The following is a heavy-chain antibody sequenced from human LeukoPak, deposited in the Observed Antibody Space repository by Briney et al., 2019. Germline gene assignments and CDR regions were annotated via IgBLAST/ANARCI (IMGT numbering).Heavy chain of an antibody. Sequence: GGSLRLSCAASGFTFSSYAMHWVRQAPGKGLEYVSAISSNGGSTYYANSVKGRFTISRDSSKNTLYLQMGSLRAEDMAVYYCARGVPIVVVPAAVDYWGQGTLVTVSS. CDR1: GFTFSSYA. D-gene: IGHD2-2*01. V-gene: IGHV3-64*01. CDR2: ISSNGGST. CDR3: ARGVPIVVVPAAVDY. J-gene: IGHJ4*02.